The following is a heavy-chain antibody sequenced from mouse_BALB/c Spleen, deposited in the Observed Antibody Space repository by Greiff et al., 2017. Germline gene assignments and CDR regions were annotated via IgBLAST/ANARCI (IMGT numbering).Heavy chain of an antibody. CDR2: ISSGGSYT. CDR3: ARHRDGNYVFDY. Sequence: EVKLVESGGDLVKPGGSLKLSCAASGFTFSSYGMSWVRQTPDKRLEWVATISSGGSYTYYPDSVKGRFTIFRDNAKNTLYLQMSSLKSEDTAMYYCARHRDGNYVFDYWGQGTTLTVSS. CDR1: GFTFSSYG. V-gene: IGHV5-6*01. D-gene: IGHD2-1*01. J-gene: IGHJ2*01.